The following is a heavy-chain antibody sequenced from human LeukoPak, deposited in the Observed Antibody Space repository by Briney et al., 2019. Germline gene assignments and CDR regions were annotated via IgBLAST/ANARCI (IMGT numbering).Heavy chain of an antibody. D-gene: IGHD4-17*01. Sequence: GGSLRLSCAASGFTFSDYYMSWIRQAPGKGLEWVSYISNSGTTINYADSVKGRFTISRDNSKNTLYLQMNSLRAEDTAVYYCARGLLYGDYYYYYYYYGMDVWGQGTTVTVSS. CDR2: ISNSGTTI. V-gene: IGHV3-11*04. J-gene: IGHJ6*02. CDR3: ARGLLYGDYYYYYYYYGMDV. CDR1: GFTFSDYY.